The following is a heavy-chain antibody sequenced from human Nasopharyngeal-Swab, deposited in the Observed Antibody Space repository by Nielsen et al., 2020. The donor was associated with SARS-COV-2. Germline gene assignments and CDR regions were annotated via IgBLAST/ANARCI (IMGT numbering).Heavy chain of an antibody. V-gene: IGHV3-23*01. Sequence: GSLKISCAASRFTFSSYAMSWVRQAPGKGLEWVSAISGSGGSTYYADSVKGRFTISRDNSKNTLYLQMNSLRAEDTAVYYCAKGGSAEWLAFSYYGMDVWGQGTTVTVS. CDR1: RFTFSSYA. D-gene: IGHD6-19*01. J-gene: IGHJ6*02. CDR3: AKGGSAEWLAFSYYGMDV. CDR2: ISGSGGST.